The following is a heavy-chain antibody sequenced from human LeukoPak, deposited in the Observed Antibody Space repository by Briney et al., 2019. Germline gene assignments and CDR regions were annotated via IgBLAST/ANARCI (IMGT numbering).Heavy chain of an antibody. CDR2: IRSKANNYAT. J-gene: IGHJ6*02. CDR3: TSPKADSSYYGLDV. D-gene: IGHD6-19*01. V-gene: IGHV3-73*01. CDR1: GFTFSGSV. Sequence: GGSLRLSCAASGFTFSGSVMHWVRQASGKGLEWVARIRSKANNYATAYAASVKGRFTVSRDDSKNTTYLQVNSLKTEDTAVYYCTSPKADSSYYGLDVWGQGATVTVSS.